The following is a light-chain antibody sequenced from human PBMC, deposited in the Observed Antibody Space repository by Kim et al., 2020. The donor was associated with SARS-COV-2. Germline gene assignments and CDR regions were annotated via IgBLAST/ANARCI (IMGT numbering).Light chain of an antibody. Sequence: SSELTQDPAVSVALGQTVRITCQGDSLRSYYATWYQQKPRQAPLLVIFGRNNRPSGIPDRFSGSTSGNTASLTISGAQAADEADYYCKSRDSRGKVVFGGGTQLTVL. J-gene: IGLJ2*01. V-gene: IGLV3-19*01. CDR1: SLRSYY. CDR3: KSRDSRGKVV. CDR2: GRN.